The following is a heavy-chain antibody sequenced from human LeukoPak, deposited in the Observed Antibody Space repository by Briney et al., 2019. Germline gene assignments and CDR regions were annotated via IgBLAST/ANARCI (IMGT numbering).Heavy chain of an antibody. CDR2: INSDGITT. Sequence: GGSLRLSCAASGFTFSSYWMHWVRQAPGKGLVWVSRINSDGITTNYADSVKGRFTISRDNAKNTLYLQMNSLRADDTAVYYCARTPYCSSTTCEDFAYWGQGTLVTVSS. CDR3: ARTPYCSSTTCEDFAY. J-gene: IGHJ4*02. CDR1: GFTFSSYW. V-gene: IGHV3-74*01. D-gene: IGHD2-2*01.